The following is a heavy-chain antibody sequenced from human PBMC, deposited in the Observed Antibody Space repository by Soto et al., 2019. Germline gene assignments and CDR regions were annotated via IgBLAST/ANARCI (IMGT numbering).Heavy chain of an antibody. D-gene: IGHD4-4*01. Sequence: ASETLSLTCTVSGGSISSGDYYWSWIRQAPGKGLEWIGYIYYSGSTYYNPSLKSRVTISVDTSKNQFCLKLSSVTAADTAVYYCAREGTTTVTYFDYWGQGTLVTVSS. CDR1: GGSISSGDYY. CDR2: IYYSGST. CDR3: AREGTTTVTYFDY. V-gene: IGHV4-30-4*01. J-gene: IGHJ4*02.